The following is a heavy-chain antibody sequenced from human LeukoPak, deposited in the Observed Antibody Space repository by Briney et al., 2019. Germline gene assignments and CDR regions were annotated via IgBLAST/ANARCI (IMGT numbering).Heavy chain of an antibody. CDR2: IKSKTDGGTT. CDR3: TTEPDSSGYRYYYYYYMDV. Sequence: GGSLRLSCAASGFTVSSNYMSWVRQAPGKGLEWVGRIKSKTDGGTTDYAAPVKGRFTISRDDSKNTLYLQMNSLKTEDTAVYYCTTEPDSSGYRYYYYYYMDVWGKGTTVTISS. D-gene: IGHD3-22*01. V-gene: IGHV3-15*01. J-gene: IGHJ6*03. CDR1: GFTVSSNY.